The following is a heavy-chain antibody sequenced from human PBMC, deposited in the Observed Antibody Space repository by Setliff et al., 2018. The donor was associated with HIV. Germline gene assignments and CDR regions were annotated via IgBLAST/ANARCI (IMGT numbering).Heavy chain of an antibody. Sequence: PSETLSLTCTVSGGSISSSGPGYYWNWIRQPPGKGLEWIGFIHHTGSTVSNPSLKSRVTILMDLSRNQLSLHLASVTTADTAVYFCARGSGYDSYYYYYMDVWGKGTTVTVSS. CDR2: IHHTGST. D-gene: IGHD5-12*01. CDR1: GGSISSSGPGYY. J-gene: IGHJ6*03. CDR3: ARGSGYDSYYYYYMDV. V-gene: IGHV4-61*08.